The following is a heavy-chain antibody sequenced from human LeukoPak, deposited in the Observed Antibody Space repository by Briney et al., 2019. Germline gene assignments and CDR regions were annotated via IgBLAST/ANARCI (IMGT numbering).Heavy chain of an antibody. Sequence: SETLSLTCAVYGGSFSGYYWSWIRQPPGKGLEWIGEINHSGSTNYNPPLKSRVTISVDTSKNQFSLKLSSVTAADTAVYYCARGRITGTISFDYWGQGTLVTVSS. J-gene: IGHJ4*02. CDR1: GGSFSGYY. CDR3: ARGRITGTISFDY. V-gene: IGHV4-34*01. D-gene: IGHD1-7*01. CDR2: INHSGST.